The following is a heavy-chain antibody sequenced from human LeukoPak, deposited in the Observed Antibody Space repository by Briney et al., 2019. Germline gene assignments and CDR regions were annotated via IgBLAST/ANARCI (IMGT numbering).Heavy chain of an antibody. CDR3: ARSSDSSGYYDYFDY. CDR2: IYPGDSDT. J-gene: IGHJ4*02. CDR1: GYSFTSYW. V-gene: IGHV5-51*01. D-gene: IGHD3-22*01. Sequence: GESLKISCKGCGYSFTSYWIGWVRQMPGKGLEWMAVIYPGDSDTKYSPSFQGHITISADSSSTTAYLQWSSLKASDTAIYYCARSSDSSGYYDYFDYWGQGTLVTVSS.